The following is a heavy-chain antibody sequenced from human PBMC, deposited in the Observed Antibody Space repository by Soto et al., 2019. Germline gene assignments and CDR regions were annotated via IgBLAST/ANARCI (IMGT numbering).Heavy chain of an antibody. CDR3: ARGSDSSSGNDY. J-gene: IGHJ4*02. D-gene: IGHD6-6*01. CDR1: GYTFTGYY. CDR2: INPNSGGT. Sequence: QVQLVQSGAEVKKPGASVKVSCKASGYTFTGYYMHWVRQAPGQGLEWMGWINPNSGGTNYAQKCQGWVTMTRDTSISTAYMELSGLRSDDTAVYYCARGSDSSSGNDYWGQGTLVTGSS. V-gene: IGHV1-2*04.